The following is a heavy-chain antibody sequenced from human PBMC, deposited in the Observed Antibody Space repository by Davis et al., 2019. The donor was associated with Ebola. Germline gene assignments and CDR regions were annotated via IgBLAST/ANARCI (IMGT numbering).Heavy chain of an antibody. J-gene: IGHJ4*02. D-gene: IGHD4-17*01. CDR1: GGTFRNYA. Sequence: AASVKVSCKASGGTFRNYAISWVRQAPGQGLEWMGGIIPVSDTANYAQKFQGRVTIIADESMSTAYMELSSLRSEDTAVYYWASFLRDFYGDYVGVNYWGQGTLVTVSS. CDR3: ASFLRDFYGDYVGVNY. CDR2: IIPVSDTA. V-gene: IGHV1-69*13.